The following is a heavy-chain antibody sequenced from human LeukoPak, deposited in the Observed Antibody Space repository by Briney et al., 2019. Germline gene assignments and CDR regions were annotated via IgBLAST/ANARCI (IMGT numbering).Heavy chain of an antibody. J-gene: IGHJ4*02. V-gene: IGHV3-21*01. Sequence: GGSLRLSCAASGFTFSSYSMTWVRQAPGRGREWVSSIISISSYIYYADSVKGRFTISRDNAKNSLYLQMNSLRAEDTAVYYCARVGVRTLDYWGQGTLVTVSS. CDR1: GFTFSSYS. D-gene: IGHD2-8*01. CDR3: ARVGVRTLDY. CDR2: IISISSYI.